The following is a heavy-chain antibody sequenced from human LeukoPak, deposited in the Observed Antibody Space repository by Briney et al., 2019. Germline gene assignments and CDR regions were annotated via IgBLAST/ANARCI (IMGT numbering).Heavy chain of an antibody. J-gene: IGHJ6*02. CDR2: ISGSGGST. CDR1: GFTFSSYA. CDR3: ARDPRYSSSWLTYYYYYGMDV. V-gene: IGHV3-23*01. Sequence: LSGGSLRLSCAASGFTFSSYAMSWVRQAPGKGLEWVSAISGSGGSTYYADSVKGRFTISRDNSKNTLYLQMNSLRAEDTAVYYCARDPRYSSSWLTYYYYYGMDVWGQGTTVTVSS. D-gene: IGHD6-13*01.